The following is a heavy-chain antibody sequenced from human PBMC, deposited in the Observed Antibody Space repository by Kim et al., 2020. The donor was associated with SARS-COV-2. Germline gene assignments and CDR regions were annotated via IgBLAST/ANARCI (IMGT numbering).Heavy chain of an antibody. V-gene: IGHV3-33*01. CDR3: ARDAGNYYFDS. Sequence: YYADSVDGRFTISRDNSDNTLYLQLNSLRAEDTAVYYCARDAGNYYFDSWGQGILVTVSS. J-gene: IGHJ4*02.